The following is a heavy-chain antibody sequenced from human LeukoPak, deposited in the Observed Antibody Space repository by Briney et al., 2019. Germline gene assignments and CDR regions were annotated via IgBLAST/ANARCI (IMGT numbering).Heavy chain of an antibody. Sequence: SETLSLTCAVSGGSISSGGYSWSWIRQPPGKGLEWIGYIYHSGSTYYNPSLKSRVTISVDTSKNQFSLKLSSVTAADTAVYYCARLSMGSYYDFWSGYYIERYYFDYWGQGTLVTVSS. CDR3: ARLSMGSYYDFWSGYYIERYYFDY. CDR1: GGSISSGGYS. J-gene: IGHJ4*02. V-gene: IGHV4-30-2*03. D-gene: IGHD3-3*01. CDR2: IYHSGST.